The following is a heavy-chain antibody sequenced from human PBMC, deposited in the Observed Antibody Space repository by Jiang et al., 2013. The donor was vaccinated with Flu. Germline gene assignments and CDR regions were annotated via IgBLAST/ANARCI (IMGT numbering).Heavy chain of an antibody. D-gene: IGHD6-19*01. CDR2: YNGNT. V-gene: IGHV1-18*01. J-gene: IGHJ4*02. Sequence: YNGNTNYAQKLQGRVTMTTDTSTSTAYMELRSLRSDDTAVYYCARGPTAVAGTVDYWGQGTLVTVSS. CDR3: ARGPTAVAGTVDY.